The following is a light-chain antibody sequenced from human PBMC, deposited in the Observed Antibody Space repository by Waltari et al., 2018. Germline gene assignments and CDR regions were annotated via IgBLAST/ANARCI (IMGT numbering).Light chain of an antibody. CDR3: QMYVRLPAT. Sequence: EIVLTQSPGTLSLSPGARATLSCRASQSVGRSLAWYQQKPGQAPRLLIYDASRRATGVPDSFSGSGSGTDFSLTISRLEPEDFAVYYCQMYVRLPATFGQGTKVEIK. CDR2: DAS. CDR1: QSVGRS. V-gene: IGKV3-20*01. J-gene: IGKJ1*01.